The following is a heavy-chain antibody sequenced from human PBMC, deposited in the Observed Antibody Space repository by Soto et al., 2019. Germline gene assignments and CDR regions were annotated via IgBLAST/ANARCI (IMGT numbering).Heavy chain of an antibody. CDR3: ARLVVTASSPISYFDY. Sequence: ETLSLTCTVSGGSISSSIYYGGWIRQPPGKGLEGIGSIFYSGSTYYNPSLKSRVTISVDTSKNQFSLKLYSVTAADTAMYYCARLVVTASSPISYFDYWGQGTLVTVSS. CDR1: GGSISSSIYY. CDR2: IFYSGST. V-gene: IGHV4-39*01. D-gene: IGHD2-21*02. J-gene: IGHJ4*02.